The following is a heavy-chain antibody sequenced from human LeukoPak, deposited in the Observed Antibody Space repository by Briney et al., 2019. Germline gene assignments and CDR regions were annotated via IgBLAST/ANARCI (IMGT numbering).Heavy chain of an antibody. CDR1: GFTVSSNY. D-gene: IGHD2-21*02. J-gene: IGHJ3*02. V-gene: IGHV3-66*01. CDR2: IYSGGST. CDR3: ARGYRPRAPVVVVTAHAFDI. Sequence: PGGSLRLSCAASGFTVSSNYMSWVRQAPGKGLEWVSVIYSGGSTYYADSVKGRFTISRDNSKNTLYLQMNSLRAEDTAVYYCARGYRPRAPVVVVTAHAFDIWGQGTMVTVSS.